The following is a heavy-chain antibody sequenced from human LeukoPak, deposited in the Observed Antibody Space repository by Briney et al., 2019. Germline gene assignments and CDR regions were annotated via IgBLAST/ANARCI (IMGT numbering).Heavy chain of an antibody. CDR2: INSDGSST. D-gene: IGHD1-26*01. J-gene: IGHJ4*02. CDR1: GFTFSSYW. CDR3: ARAEYSGSYYGLPFDY. V-gene: IGHV3-74*01. Sequence: PGGSLRLSCAASGFTFSSYWMHWVRQAPGKGLVWVSRINSDGSSTSYADSVKGRFTISRDNAKNTLYLQMNSLRAEDTAVYYCARAEYSGSYYGLPFDYWGQGTLVTVSS.